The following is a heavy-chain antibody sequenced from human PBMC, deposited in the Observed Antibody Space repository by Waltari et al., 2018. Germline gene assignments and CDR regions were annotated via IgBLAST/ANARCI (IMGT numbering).Heavy chain of an antibody. CDR1: GDTFRSYA. Sequence: QVQLVHSGAAVKKPGSSVKVSCKASGDTFRSYAIRWVRQAPGQGLEWMGRIIPICGTANDAQKFQVRVTITADKSTSTADMELSSLRSEDTAGYYCARDVYYYGSGSYPDYWGQGTLVTVSS. CDR2: IIPICGTA. V-gene: IGHV1-69*06. J-gene: IGHJ4*02. D-gene: IGHD3-10*01. CDR3: ARDVYYYGSGSYPDY.